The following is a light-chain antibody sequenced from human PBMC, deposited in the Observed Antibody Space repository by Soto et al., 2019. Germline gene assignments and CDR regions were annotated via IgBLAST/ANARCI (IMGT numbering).Light chain of an antibody. J-gene: IGKJ1*01. CDR2: DAS. V-gene: IGKV3-15*01. CDR1: ESVSKK. CDR3: QQYLNWPSWT. Sequence: IVMPQSPDTLSVSPGEGAPLSCRASESVSKKLAWYQQKAGQAPGLLIYDASTRATGVPDRFSGSGYGTEFTLTISSLQSEDFAVYYCQQYLNWPSWTFRQGTKVDIK.